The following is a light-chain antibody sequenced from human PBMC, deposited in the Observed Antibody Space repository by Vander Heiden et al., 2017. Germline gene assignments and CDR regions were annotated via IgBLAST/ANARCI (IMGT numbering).Light chain of an antibody. CDR1: HNIRSS. CDR3: QQSYSTPYT. J-gene: IGKJ2*01. CDR2: AAS. Sequence: DIQMTQSPSSLSASVGDRVTITCRASHNIRSSLNWYQQKPGKAPKNLIYAASSLQSGVPSRFSGSGSGTDFTLTISRLQPEDFATYYCQQSYSTPYTFGQGSKMEIK. V-gene: IGKV1-39*01.